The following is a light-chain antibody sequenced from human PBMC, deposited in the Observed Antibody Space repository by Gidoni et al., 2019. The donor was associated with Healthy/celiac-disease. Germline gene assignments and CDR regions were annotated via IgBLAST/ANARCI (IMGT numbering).Light chain of an antibody. V-gene: IGKV1-5*03. CDR3: QQYNSYSPGYT. Sequence: DIQMTQSPSTLSASVGDRVTIPCRASQSISSWLAWYQQKPGKAPKLLIYKASSLESGVPSRFSGSGFGTEFTLTINSLQPDDFATDYCQQYNSYSPGYTFGQGTKLEIK. CDR2: KAS. CDR1: QSISSW. J-gene: IGKJ2*01.